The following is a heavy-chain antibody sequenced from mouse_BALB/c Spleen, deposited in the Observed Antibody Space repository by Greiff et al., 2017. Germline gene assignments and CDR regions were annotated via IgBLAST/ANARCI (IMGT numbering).Heavy chain of an antibody. V-gene: IGHV14-1*02. CDR1: GFNIKDYY. J-gene: IGHJ4*01. D-gene: IGHD1-2*01. CDR3: ARYGLYAMDY. CDR2: IDPENGNT. Sequence: EVKLVESGAELVRPGALVKLSCKASGFNIKDYYMHWVKQRPEQGLEWIGWIDPENGNTIYDPKFQGKASITADTSSNTAYLQLSSLTSEDTAVYYCARYGLYAMDYWGQGTSVTVSS.